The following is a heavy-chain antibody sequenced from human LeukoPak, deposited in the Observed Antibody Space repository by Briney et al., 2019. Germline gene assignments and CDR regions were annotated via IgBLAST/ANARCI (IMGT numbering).Heavy chain of an antibody. Sequence: GGSLRLSCAASGFTFGSYAMHWVRQAPGKGLEWVSGLSYNRGYIGYADSVKGRFTISRDNAKNSLYLQMNSLRAEDTALYYCVKGTLSRIWLDAFDIWGQGTMVTVSS. J-gene: IGHJ3*02. CDR1: GFTFGSYA. V-gene: IGHV3-9*01. D-gene: IGHD2-15*01. CDR3: VKGTLSRIWLDAFDI. CDR2: LSYNRGYI.